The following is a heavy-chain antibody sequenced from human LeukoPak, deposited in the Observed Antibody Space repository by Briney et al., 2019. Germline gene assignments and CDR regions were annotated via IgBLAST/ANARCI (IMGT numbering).Heavy chain of an antibody. J-gene: IGHJ2*01. CDR1: GFTFSSYA. Sequence: PGKSLRLSCAASGFTFSSYALHWVRQAPGKGLEWVALISYDGSHAYYADSVRGRFTISRDNSKNTLYLQMNSLRAEDTAVYYCAKNLLGDAAYSWYFDLWGRGTLVTVSS. V-gene: IGHV3-30-3*02. D-gene: IGHD1-26*01. CDR3: AKNLLGDAAYSWYFDL. CDR2: ISYDGSHA.